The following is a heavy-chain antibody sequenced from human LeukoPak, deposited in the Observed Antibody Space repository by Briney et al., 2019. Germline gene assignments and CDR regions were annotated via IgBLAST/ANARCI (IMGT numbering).Heavy chain of an antibody. CDR1: GGTFSSYA. Sequence: SVKVSCKASGGTFSSYAIGWVRQAPGQGLEWMGGIIPIFGTANYAQKFQGRVTITADESTSTAYMELSSLRSEDTAVYYCARGWGGSIVATIYGMDVWGQGTTVTVSS. J-gene: IGHJ6*02. CDR2: IIPIFGTA. V-gene: IGHV1-69*13. CDR3: ARGWGGSIVATIYGMDV. D-gene: IGHD5-12*01.